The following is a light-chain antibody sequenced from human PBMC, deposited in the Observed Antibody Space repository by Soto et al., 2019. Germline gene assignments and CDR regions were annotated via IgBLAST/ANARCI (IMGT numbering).Light chain of an antibody. CDR3: QQTYSTPQT. V-gene: IGKV1-39*01. CDR1: QSVSGY. CDR2: SAS. Sequence: IQLTQSPSSLSASVGDRVTITCRASQSVSGYLNWYHQKLGKAPKLLIYSASTLQSGVPSRFSGSGSGTDFTLTISSLQPEDFATYYCQQTYSTPQTFGQGTKVDIK. J-gene: IGKJ1*01.